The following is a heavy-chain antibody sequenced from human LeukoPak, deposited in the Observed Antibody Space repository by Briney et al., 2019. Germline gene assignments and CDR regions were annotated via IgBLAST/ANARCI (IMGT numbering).Heavy chain of an antibody. CDR1: GGSISSYY. V-gene: IGHV4-4*09. J-gene: IGHJ3*02. D-gene: IGHD3-22*01. CDR2: IYSSGST. Sequence: PSETLFLTCSVSGGSISSYYWSWIRQPPGKGLEWIGHIYSSGSTDSNASLKTRDNISLDTSKNQFSLQQPYVTAPDTALHYEAIHRGYERSVYYILDAFDIWGQGTMATVSS. CDR3: AIHRGYERSVYYILDAFDI.